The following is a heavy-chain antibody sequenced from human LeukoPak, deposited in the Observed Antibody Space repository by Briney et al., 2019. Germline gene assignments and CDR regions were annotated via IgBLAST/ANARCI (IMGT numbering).Heavy chain of an antibody. CDR3: ARETHEGIAAFPYYYMDV. CDR1: GGSISSYY. V-gene: IGHV4-59*12. Sequence: PSETLSLTCTVSGGSISSYYWSWIRQPPGKGLEWIGYIYYSGSTNYNPSLKSRVTMSVDTSKNQFSLKLSSVTAAGTAVYYCARETHEGIAAFPYYYMDVWGKGTTVTVSS. D-gene: IGHD6-13*01. CDR2: IYYSGST. J-gene: IGHJ6*03.